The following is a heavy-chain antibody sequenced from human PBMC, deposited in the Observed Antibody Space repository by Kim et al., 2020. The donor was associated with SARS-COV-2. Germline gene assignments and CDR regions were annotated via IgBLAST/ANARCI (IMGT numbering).Heavy chain of an antibody. CDR2: ISYDGSNK. J-gene: IGHJ4*02. Sequence: GGSLRLSCAASGFTFSSYAMHWVRQAPGKGLQWVAVISYDGSNKYYADSVKGRFTISRDNSKNTLYLQMNSLRAEDTAVYYCASFPYSSSWGFDYWGQGTLVTVSS. CDR3: ASFPYSSSWGFDY. V-gene: IGHV3-30-3*01. CDR1: GFTFSSYA. D-gene: IGHD6-13*01.